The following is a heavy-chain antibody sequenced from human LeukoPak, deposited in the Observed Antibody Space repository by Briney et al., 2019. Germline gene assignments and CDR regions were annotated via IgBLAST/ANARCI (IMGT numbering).Heavy chain of an antibody. CDR1: GFTFSSYA. J-gene: IGHJ3*02. D-gene: IGHD1-14*01. CDR3: ARVRPSTGYAFDI. CDR2: ISYDGSNK. V-gene: IGHV3-30*04. Sequence: PGGSLRLSCAAPGFTFSSYAMHWVRQAPGKGLEWVAVISYDGSNKYYADSVKGRFTISRDNSKNTLYLQMNSLRAEDTAVYYCARVRPSTGYAFDIWGQGTMVTVSS.